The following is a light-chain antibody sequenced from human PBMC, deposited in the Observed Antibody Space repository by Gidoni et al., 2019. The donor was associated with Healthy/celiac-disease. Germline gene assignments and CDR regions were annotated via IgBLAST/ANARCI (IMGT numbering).Light chain of an antibody. J-gene: IGKJ3*01. CDR3: QKRSNWPPT. V-gene: IGKV3-11*01. CDR1: QSVSSY. CDR2: DAS. Sequence: EIVLTQSPATLSLSPGERATLSCRASQSVSSYLAWYQQKPGQAPRLLIYDASNRATGIPARFSGSGSGTDFTLPISSLEPEDFAVYYCQKRSNWPPTFXPXTKVDIK.